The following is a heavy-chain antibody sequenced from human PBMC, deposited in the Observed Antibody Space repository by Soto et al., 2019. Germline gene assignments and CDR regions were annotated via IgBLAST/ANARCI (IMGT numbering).Heavy chain of an antibody. CDR3: ARGGYSYGGDY. D-gene: IGHD5-18*01. V-gene: IGHV4-34*01. J-gene: IGHJ4*02. Sequence: SETLSLTCAVYGGSFSGYYWSWIRQPPGKGLEWIGEINHSGSTNYNPSLKSRVTISVDTSRNQFSLKLSSVTAADTAVYYCARGGYSYGGDYWGQGTLVTVSS. CDR1: GGSFSGYY. CDR2: INHSGST.